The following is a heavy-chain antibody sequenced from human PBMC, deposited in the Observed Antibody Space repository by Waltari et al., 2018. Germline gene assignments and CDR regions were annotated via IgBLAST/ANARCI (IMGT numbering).Heavy chain of an antibody. J-gene: IGHJ4*02. CDR1: GGTFSSYA. CDR3: ARDGGYCSSTSCPRFDY. CDR2: IIPIFGTA. D-gene: IGHD2-2*01. Sequence: QVQLVQSGAEVKKPGSSVKVSCKASGGTFSSYAISWVRPAPGQGLEWMGGIIPIFGTANYAQKFQGRVTITADESTSTAYMELSSLRSEDTAVYYCARDGGYCSSTSCPRFDYWGQGTLVTVSS. V-gene: IGHV1-69*12.